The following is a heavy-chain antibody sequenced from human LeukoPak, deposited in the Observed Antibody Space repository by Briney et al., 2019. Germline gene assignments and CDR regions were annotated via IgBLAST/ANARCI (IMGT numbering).Heavy chain of an antibody. J-gene: IGHJ4*02. CDR3: ARAGYSSSWPPDY. Sequence: SETLSLTCAVYGGSLSGYYWSWIRQPPGKGLEWIGEINHSGSTNYNPSLKSRVTISVDTSKNQFSLKLSSVTAADTAVYYCARAGYSSSWPPDYWGQGTLVTVSS. CDR1: GGSLSGYY. V-gene: IGHV4-34*01. CDR2: INHSGST. D-gene: IGHD6-13*01.